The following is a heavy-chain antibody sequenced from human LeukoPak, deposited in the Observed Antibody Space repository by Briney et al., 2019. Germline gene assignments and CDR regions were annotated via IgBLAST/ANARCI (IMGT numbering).Heavy chain of an antibody. D-gene: IGHD2-21*02. Sequence: GGSLRLSCAASGFTFSSYGMHWVRQAPGKGLEWVAVISYDGSNKYYADSVKGRFTISRDNSKNTLYLQMNSLRAEDTAVYYCAKDRGVVVTAIGHWGQGTLVTVSS. CDR3: AKDRGVVVTAIGH. J-gene: IGHJ4*02. CDR1: GFTFSSYG. CDR2: ISYDGSNK. V-gene: IGHV3-30*18.